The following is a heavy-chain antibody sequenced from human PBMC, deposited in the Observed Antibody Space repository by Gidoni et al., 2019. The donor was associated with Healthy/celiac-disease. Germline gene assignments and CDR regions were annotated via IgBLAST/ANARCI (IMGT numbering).Heavy chain of an antibody. CDR3: ARVRPDTAMVSDAFDI. D-gene: IGHD5-18*01. CDR1: GGSFSGYY. V-gene: IGHV4-34*01. J-gene: IGHJ3*02. CDR2: INHSGST. Sequence: QVQLQQWGAGLLKPSETLSLTCAVYGGSFSGYYWSWIRQPPGKGLEWIGEINHSGSTNYNPSLKSRVTISVDTSKNQFSLKLSSVTAADTAVYYCARVRPDTAMVSDAFDIWGQGTMVTVSS.